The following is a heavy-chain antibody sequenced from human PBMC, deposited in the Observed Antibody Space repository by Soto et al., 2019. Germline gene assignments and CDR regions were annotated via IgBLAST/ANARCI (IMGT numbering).Heavy chain of an antibody. D-gene: IGHD3-10*01. Sequence: GGSLRLSCAASGFTFSSYGMHWVRQAPGKGLEWVAVISYDGSNKYYADSVKGRFTISRDNSKNTLYLQMNSLRAEDTAVYYCAKDLALGTMVRGVNPKVYYYGMDVWGQGTTVTVSS. CDR2: ISYDGSNK. CDR1: GFTFSSYG. V-gene: IGHV3-30*18. CDR3: AKDLALGTMVRGVNPKVYYYGMDV. J-gene: IGHJ6*02.